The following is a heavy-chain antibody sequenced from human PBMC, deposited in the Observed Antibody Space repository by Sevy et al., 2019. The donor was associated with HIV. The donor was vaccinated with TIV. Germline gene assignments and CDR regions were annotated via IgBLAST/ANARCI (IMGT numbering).Heavy chain of an antibody. D-gene: IGHD3-3*01. J-gene: IGHJ4*02. V-gene: IGHV3-30*18. CDR3: AKDRLYYDFWSGYDY. CDR1: GFTFSSYG. CDR2: ISYDGSNK. Sequence: GESLKISCAASGFTFSSYGMHWVRQAPGKGLEWVAVISYDGSNKYYADSVKGRFTISRDNSKNTLYLQMNSLRAEDTAVYYCAKDRLYYDFWSGYDYWGQGTLVTVSS.